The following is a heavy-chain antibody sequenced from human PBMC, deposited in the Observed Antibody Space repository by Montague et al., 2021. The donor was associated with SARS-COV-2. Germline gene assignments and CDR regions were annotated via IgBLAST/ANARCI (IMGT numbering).Heavy chain of an antibody. V-gene: IGHV4-59*08. J-gene: IGHJ4*02. CDR2: IYYSGST. CDR1: GGSISSYY. Sequence: SETLSLTCTVSGGSISSYYWSWIRQPPGKGLEWIGYIYYSGSTNYNPPLKSRATISVDTPKNQFSLKLSSVTAADTAVYYCARHALGYFDWLNEGYFDYWGQGTLVTVSS. CDR3: ARHALGYFDWLNEGYFDY. D-gene: IGHD3-9*01.